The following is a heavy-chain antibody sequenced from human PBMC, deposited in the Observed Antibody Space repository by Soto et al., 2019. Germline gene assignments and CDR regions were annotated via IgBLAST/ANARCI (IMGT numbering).Heavy chain of an antibody. Sequence: ASVKVSCKASGYTFTSYDINWVRQATGQGLEWMGWMNPNSGNTDYAQKFQGRVTMTRNTSISTAYMELSSLRSEDTAVYYCASGYSSSSWDGMDVWGQGTTVTVSS. D-gene: IGHD6-6*01. CDR2: MNPNSGNT. J-gene: IGHJ6*02. V-gene: IGHV1-8*01. CDR3: ASGYSSSSWDGMDV. CDR1: GYTFTSYD.